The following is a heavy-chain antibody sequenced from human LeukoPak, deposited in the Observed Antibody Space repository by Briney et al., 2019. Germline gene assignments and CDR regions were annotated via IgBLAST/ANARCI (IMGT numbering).Heavy chain of an antibody. CDR1: GGSFSGYY. Sequence: PSETLSLTCAVYGGSFSGYYRSWIRQPPGKGLEWIGEINHSGSTNYNPSLKSRVTISVDTSKNQFSLKLSSVTAADTAVYYCASLVAPFGAHYFDYWGQGTLVTVSS. V-gene: IGHV4-34*01. CDR3: ASLVAPFGAHYFDY. D-gene: IGHD3-16*01. CDR2: INHSGST. J-gene: IGHJ4*02.